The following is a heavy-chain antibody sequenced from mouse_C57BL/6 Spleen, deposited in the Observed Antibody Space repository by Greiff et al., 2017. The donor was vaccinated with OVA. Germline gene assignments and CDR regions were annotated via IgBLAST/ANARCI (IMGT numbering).Heavy chain of an antibody. D-gene: IGHD1-1*01. CDR2: IDPSDSYT. Sequence: QVQLQQPGAELVMPGASVKLSCKASGYTFTSYWMYWVKQRPGQGLEWIGEIDPSDSYTNYNQKFKGKSTLTVDKSSSTAYMQLSILTSEDSAVYYCARSPDYYGSSYFDYWGQGTTLTVSS. CDR3: ARSPDYYGSSYFDY. CDR1: GYTFTSYW. J-gene: IGHJ2*01. V-gene: IGHV1-69*01.